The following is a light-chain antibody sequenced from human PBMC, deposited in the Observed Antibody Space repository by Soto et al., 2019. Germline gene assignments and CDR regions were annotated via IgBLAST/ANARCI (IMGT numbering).Light chain of an antibody. CDR3: QQYGTAPWT. CDR1: QSVSSAH. J-gene: IGKJ1*01. V-gene: IGKV3-20*01. Sequence: EIVLTQSPGTLSLSPGERATLSCRTSQSVSSAHLAGYQQKPGQAPRLLMHGTSSRATGTTDRFSGSGSGTDFTVTISRLEPVDFAVYSCQQYGTAPWTFGQGSKVEIE. CDR2: GTS.